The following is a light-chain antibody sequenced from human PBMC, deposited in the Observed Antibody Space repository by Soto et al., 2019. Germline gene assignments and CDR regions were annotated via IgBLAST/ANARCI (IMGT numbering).Light chain of an antibody. J-gene: IGKJ1*01. CDR1: QSVSNF. CDR2: DAF. V-gene: IGKV3-11*01. CDR3: HQRNKWRT. Sequence: DIVLTQSPATLSLSPGERATLSCRASQSVSNFLAWYQQKPGQAPRLLIYDAFNRATGVPARFSGSGFGTDFTLTISSLEPEDFAVYYCHQRNKWRTFGQGTKVDIK.